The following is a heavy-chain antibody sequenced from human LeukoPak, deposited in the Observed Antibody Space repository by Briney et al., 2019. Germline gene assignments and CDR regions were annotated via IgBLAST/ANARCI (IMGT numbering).Heavy chain of an antibody. Sequence: GASVKVSCKASGYTFTGYYMHWVRQAPGQGLEWMGWINPNSGGTNYAQKFQGRVTMTRDTSISTAYMELSRLRSDDTAVYYCARVSSGSYSNFDYWGQGTLVTVSS. J-gene: IGHJ4*02. V-gene: IGHV1-2*02. D-gene: IGHD1-26*01. CDR1: GYTFTGYY. CDR2: INPNSGGT. CDR3: ARVSSGSYSNFDY.